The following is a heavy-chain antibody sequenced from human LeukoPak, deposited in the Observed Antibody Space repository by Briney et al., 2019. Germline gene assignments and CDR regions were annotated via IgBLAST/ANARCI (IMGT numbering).Heavy chain of an antibody. CDR3: ARVRRIDFYYYYGMDV. D-gene: IGHD3-3*02. J-gene: IGHJ6*02. V-gene: IGHV3-74*01. CDR2: INDDGSST. CDR1: GFTFSSYW. Sequence: GGPLRLSCAASGFTFSSYWMYWVRQAPGKGLVWVSHINDDGSSTTYADSVKGRFTISRDIAKNTLYLQMNSLRAEDTAVYYCARVRRIDFYYYYGMDVWGQGTTVTVSS.